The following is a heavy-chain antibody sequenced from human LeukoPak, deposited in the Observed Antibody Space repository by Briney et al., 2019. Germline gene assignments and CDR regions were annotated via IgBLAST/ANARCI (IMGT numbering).Heavy chain of an antibody. Sequence: GGSLRLSCAASGFTVSSNYMSWVRQAPGKGLEWVSVIYSGGSTYYADSVKGRFTISRDNSKNTLYLQMNSLRAEDTAVYYCARNRYCSSTSCYRQKYYHMDVWGKGTTVTISS. CDR1: GFTVSSNY. CDR3: ARNRYCSSTSCYRQKYYHMDV. D-gene: IGHD2-2*01. V-gene: IGHV3-66*01. CDR2: IYSGGST. J-gene: IGHJ6*03.